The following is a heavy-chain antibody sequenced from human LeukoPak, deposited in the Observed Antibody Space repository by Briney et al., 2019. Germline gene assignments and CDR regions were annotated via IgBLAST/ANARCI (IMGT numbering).Heavy chain of an antibody. V-gene: IGHV3-23*01. CDR3: AKDSGYGDYGGEYLPH. CDR1: GFTISNYA. D-gene: IGHD4-17*01. CDR2: ITVNSADT. J-gene: IGHJ1*01. Sequence: GGSLRLSCAVSGFTISNYAIGWVRQSPGKGLEWVSSITVNSADTYYADSVKGRFTISSDNSKNTLYLQMNSLRAEDTAIYYCAKDSGYGDYGGEYLPHWGEGTLVTVSS.